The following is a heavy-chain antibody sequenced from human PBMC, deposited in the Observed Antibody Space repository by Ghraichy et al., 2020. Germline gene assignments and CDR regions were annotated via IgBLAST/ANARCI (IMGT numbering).Heavy chain of an antibody. V-gene: IGHV3-30-3*01. Sequence: GGSLRLSCAASGFTFSTYSMHWVRQAPGKGLQWVGVISHDGNSKYYAASVKGRFTISRDNSKNTLYLQMNSLRAEDTAVYYCARDIKSSSWSYYFYAMDVWGQGTTVTVSS. CDR3: ARDIKSSSWSYYFYAMDV. J-gene: IGHJ6*02. D-gene: IGHD6-6*01. CDR1: GFTFSTYS. CDR2: ISHDGNSK.